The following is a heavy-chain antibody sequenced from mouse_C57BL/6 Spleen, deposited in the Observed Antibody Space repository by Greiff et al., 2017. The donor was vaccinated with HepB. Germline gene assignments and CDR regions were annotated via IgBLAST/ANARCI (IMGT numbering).Heavy chain of an antibody. V-gene: IGHV1-82*01. D-gene: IGHD2-1*01. J-gene: IGHJ3*01. CDR2: IYPGDGDT. Sequence: QVQLQQSGPELVKPGASVKISCKASGYAFSSSWMNWVKQRPGKGLEWIGRIYPGDGDTNYNGKFKGKATLTADKSSSTAYMQLSSLTSEDSAVYFWAREEGIYYGNYGGFAYWGQGTLVTVSA. CDR3: AREEGIYYGNYGGFAY. CDR1: GYAFSSSW.